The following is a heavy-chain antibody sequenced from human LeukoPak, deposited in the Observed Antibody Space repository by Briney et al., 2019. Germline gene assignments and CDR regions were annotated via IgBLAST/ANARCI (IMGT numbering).Heavy chain of an antibody. CDR1: AFTFNTYT. D-gene: IGHD3-9*01. CDR2: ITASRTAI. J-gene: IGHJ4*02. Sequence: PGGSLRLSCAASAFTFNTYTMNWVRQAPGKGLEWVSSITASRTAIYSADSVKGRFTISRDNAKNFLYLQINSLRAEDTAVYYCARTYYDILTGYNPYFDYWGQGILVTVSS. V-gene: IGHV3-21*01. CDR3: ARTYYDILTGYNPYFDY.